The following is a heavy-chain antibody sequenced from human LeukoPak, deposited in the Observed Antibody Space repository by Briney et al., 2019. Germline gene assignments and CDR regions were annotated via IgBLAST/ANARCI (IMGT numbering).Heavy chain of an antibody. Sequence: GGSLRLSCAVSGFIFSHYAMSWVRQAPGKGLEWVSSISGSGDATKYADSVMGRFTISRDNSKNTLSLQMNSLRAEDTAVYYCAKSDCASDGCKLLNYWGQGTLVTASS. D-gene: IGHD2-21*01. J-gene: IGHJ4*02. CDR3: AKSDCASDGCKLLNY. CDR1: GFIFSHYA. V-gene: IGHV3-23*01. CDR2: ISGSGDAT.